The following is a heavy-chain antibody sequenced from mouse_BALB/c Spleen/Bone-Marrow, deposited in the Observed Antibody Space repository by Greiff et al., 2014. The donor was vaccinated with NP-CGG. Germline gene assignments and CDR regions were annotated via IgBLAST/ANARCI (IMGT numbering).Heavy chain of an antibody. D-gene: IGHD1-1*01. V-gene: IGHV14-3*02. CDR1: GFNIKDTY. Sequence: EVKLVESGAELVKPGASVKLSCTASGFNIKDTYMHWVKQRPEQGLEWIGRIDPANGNTEYDPKFQGKATITADTSSNTAYLQLSSLTSEDTAVYYCASYYYDSSYGFAYWGQGTLVTVSA. CDR2: IDPANGNT. CDR3: ASYYYDSSYGFAY. J-gene: IGHJ3*01.